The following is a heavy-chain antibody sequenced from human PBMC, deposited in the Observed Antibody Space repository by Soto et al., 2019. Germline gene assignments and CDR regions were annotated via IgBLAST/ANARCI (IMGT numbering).Heavy chain of an antibody. CDR3: ARGPPHSH. CDR2: IYHSGRT. J-gene: IGHJ4*02. CDR1: GGSISSGGYS. D-gene: IGHD2-21*01. Sequence: LSLTCAVSGGSISSGGYSWSWIRQPPGKGLEWIGYIYHSGRTYYNPSLKSRVTISEDRSKNQFSLKLSSVTAADTAVYYCARGPPHSHWGQGTLVTVSS. V-gene: IGHV4-30-2*01.